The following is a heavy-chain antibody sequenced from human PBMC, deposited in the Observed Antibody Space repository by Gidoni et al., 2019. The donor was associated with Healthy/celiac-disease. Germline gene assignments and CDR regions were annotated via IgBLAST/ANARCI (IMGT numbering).Heavy chain of an antibody. CDR3: AADPRYCSSTSCL. D-gene: IGHD2-2*01. J-gene: IGHJ6*02. Sequence: QMQLVQSGPEVTKPGTSVKVSCKASGFTFTSSAVQWVRQARGQRLEWIGWIVVGSGNTNYAQKFQERVTITRDMSTSTAYMELSSLRSEDTAVYYCAADPRYCSSTSCLWGQGTTVTVSS. V-gene: IGHV1-58*01. CDR1: GFTFTSSA. CDR2: IVVGSGNT.